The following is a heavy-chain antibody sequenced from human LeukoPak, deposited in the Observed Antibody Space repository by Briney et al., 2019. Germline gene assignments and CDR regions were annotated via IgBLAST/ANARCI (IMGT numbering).Heavy chain of an antibody. J-gene: IGHJ5*02. CDR2: IYYSGST. D-gene: IGHD2-2*01. V-gene: IGHV4-39*07. CDR3: ARDRYCSSTSCFTHWFDP. Sequence: SETLTLTCTVSGGYSSSTAYYWSWIRQPPGKELEWIGSIYYSGSTYYNPSLKSRVTISVDTSKNQFSLKLSSVTAADTAVYYCARDRYCSSTSCFTHWFDPWGQGTLVTVSS. CDR1: GGYSSSTAYY.